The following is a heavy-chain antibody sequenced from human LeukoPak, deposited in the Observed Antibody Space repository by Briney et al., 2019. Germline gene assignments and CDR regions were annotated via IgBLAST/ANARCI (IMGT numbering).Heavy chain of an antibody. CDR1: GFTFDDYA. CDR3: AKSKYSSSSRHFDY. J-gene: IGHJ4*02. V-gene: IGHV3-9*01. CDR2: ISWNSGSI. Sequence: GRSLRLSCAASGFTFDDYAMHWVRQAPGKGLEWVSGISWNSGSIGYADSVKGRFTISRDNAKNSLYLQMNSLRAEDTALYYCAKSKYSSSSRHFDYWGQGTLVTVSS. D-gene: IGHD6-6*01.